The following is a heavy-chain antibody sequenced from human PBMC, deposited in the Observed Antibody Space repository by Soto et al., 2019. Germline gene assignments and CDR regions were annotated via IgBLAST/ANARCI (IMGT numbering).Heavy chain of an antibody. CDR3: AKIMITMIVTGAFDI. CDR2: ISCSGGST. V-gene: IGHV3-23*01. Sequence: PWWSRSLSCAASGFTFSSYAMSWVRQAPGKGLEWVSAISCSGGSTYYADSVKGRFTISRDNSKNTLYLQMNSLRAEDTAVYYCAKIMITMIVTGAFDIWGQGTMVTVSS. CDR1: GFTFSSYA. D-gene: IGHD3-22*01. J-gene: IGHJ3*02.